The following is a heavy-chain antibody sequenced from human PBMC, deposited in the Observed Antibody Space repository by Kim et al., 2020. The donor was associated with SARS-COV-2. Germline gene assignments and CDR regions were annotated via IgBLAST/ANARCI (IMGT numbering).Heavy chain of an antibody. CDR2: IWSDGINK. Sequence: GGSLRLSCAASGFTFTTYGMHWVRQAPGKGLEWVAVIWSDGINKYYVDSVKGRFTISRDNSKNTVYLQMNSLRGEDTAVYYCARDLYGRAFVYWGQGTLVTVSS. D-gene: IGHD3-10*01. CDR1: GFTFTTYG. CDR3: ARDLYGRAFVY. J-gene: IGHJ4*02. V-gene: IGHV3-33*01.